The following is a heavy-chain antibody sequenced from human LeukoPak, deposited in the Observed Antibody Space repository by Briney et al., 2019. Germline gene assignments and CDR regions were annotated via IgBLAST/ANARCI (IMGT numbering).Heavy chain of an antibody. CDR3: ARHPGYYYYYMDV. CDR2: IYTSGST. Sequence: SETLSLTCTVSGGSISYYYWSWIRQPAGKGLEWIGRIYTSGSTNYNPSVKSRGTISVDTSKNQFSLKLSSVTAADTAVYYCARHPGYYYYYMDVWGKGTTVTISS. J-gene: IGHJ6*03. CDR1: GGSISYYY. V-gene: IGHV4-4*07.